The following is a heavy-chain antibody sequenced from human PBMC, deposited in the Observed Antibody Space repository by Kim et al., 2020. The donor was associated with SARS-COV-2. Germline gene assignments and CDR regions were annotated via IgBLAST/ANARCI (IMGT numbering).Heavy chain of an antibody. CDR2: IYSGGST. CDR3: ARDGGYCSGGSCYDVRHYYGMDV. V-gene: IGHV3-66*01. Sequence: GGSLRLSCAASGFTVSSNYMSWVRQAPGKGLEWVSVIYSGGSTYYADSVKGRFTISRDNSKNTLYLQMNSLRAEDTAVYYCARDGGYCSGGSCYDVRHYYGMDVWGQGTTVTVSS. CDR1: GFTVSSNY. D-gene: IGHD2-15*01. J-gene: IGHJ6*02.